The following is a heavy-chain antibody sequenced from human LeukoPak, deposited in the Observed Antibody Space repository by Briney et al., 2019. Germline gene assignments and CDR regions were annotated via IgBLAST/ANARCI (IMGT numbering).Heavy chain of an antibody. CDR3: ARVGTVTDYYYYYMDV. CDR1: GYTFTSYG. D-gene: IGHD4-17*01. Sequence: ASVKVSCKASGYTFTSYGISWVRQAPGQGLEWMGWISAYNGNTNYAQKLQGRVTMTTDTSTSTAYMELRSLRSDDTAVYYCARVGTVTDYYYYYMDVWGKGTTVTVSS. CDR2: ISAYNGNT. J-gene: IGHJ6*03. V-gene: IGHV1-18*01.